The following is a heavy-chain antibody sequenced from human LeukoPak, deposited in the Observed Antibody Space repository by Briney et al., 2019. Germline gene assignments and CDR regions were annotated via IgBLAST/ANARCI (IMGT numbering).Heavy chain of an antibody. J-gene: IGHJ5*02. CDR2: IYYSGST. CDR3: AREPDYGSGSYYNNWFDP. Sequence: TSETLSLTCAVYGGSFSGYYWSWIRQPSGKGLEWIGYIYYSGSTYYNPSLKSRVTISVDTSKNQFSLKLSSVTAADTAVYYCAREPDYGSGSYYNNWFDPWGQGTLVTVSS. CDR1: GGSFSGYY. V-gene: IGHV4-34*09. D-gene: IGHD3-10*01.